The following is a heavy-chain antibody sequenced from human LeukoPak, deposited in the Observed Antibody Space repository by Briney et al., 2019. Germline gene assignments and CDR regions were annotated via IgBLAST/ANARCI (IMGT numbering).Heavy chain of an antibody. J-gene: IGHJ4*02. V-gene: IGHV3-23*01. D-gene: IGHD5-12*01. CDR1: GFTFSSYA. CDR3: AEAPLATIGTYYFDY. Sequence: PGGSLRLSCAASGFTFSSYAMSWVRQAPGKGLEWVSAISGSGGSTYYADSVKGRFTISRDNSKNTLYLQMNSLRAEDTAVYYCAEAPLATIGTYYFDYWGQGTLVTVSS. CDR2: ISGSGGST.